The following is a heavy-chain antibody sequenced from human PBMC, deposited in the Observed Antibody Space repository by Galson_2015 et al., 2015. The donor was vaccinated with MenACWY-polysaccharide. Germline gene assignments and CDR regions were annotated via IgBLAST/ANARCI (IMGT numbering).Heavy chain of an antibody. J-gene: IGHJ4*02. CDR3: AREELRFLERPLDY. D-gene: IGHD3-3*01. CDR2: ISSSSSYI. Sequence: SLRLSCAASGFTFSSYSMNWVRQAPGKGLEWVSSISSSSSYIYYADSVKGRFTISRDNAKNSLYLQMNSLGAEDTAVYYCAREELRFLERPLDYWGQGTLVTVSS. V-gene: IGHV3-21*01. CDR1: GFTFSSYS.